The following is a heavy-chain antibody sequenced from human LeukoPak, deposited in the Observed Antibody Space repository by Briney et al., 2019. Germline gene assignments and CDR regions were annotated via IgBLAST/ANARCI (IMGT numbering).Heavy chain of an antibody. CDR1: GGSISSGGYS. CDR2: IYYSGST. J-gene: IGHJ3*02. Sequence: PSQTLSLTCAVSGGSISSGGYSWRWIRQPPGKGLEWIGYIYYSGSTYYNPSLKSRVTISVDTSKNQFSLKLSSVTAADTAVYYCARPPYYDSRGGAFDIWGQGTMVTVSS. D-gene: IGHD3-22*01. V-gene: IGHV4-30-4*07. CDR3: ARPPYYDSRGGAFDI.